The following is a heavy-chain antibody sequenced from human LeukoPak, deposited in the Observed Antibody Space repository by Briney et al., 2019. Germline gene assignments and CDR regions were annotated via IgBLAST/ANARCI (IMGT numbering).Heavy chain of an antibody. CDR2: ISWNGGST. D-gene: IGHD1-14*01. CDR1: GFIFDDYD. J-gene: IGHJ4*02. CDR3: VREERIGTEGYFDF. Sequence: GGSLRLSCATSGFIFDDYDMRWVRQAPGKGLEWVSGISWNGGSTGYADSVKGRFTISRDNAKNSLSLQMNSLRVEDTALYYCVREERIGTEGYFDFWGQGTLVTVSS. V-gene: IGHV3-20*04.